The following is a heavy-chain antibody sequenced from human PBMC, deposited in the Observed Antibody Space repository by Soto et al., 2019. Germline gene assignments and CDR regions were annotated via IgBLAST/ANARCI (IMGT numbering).Heavy chain of an antibody. V-gene: IGHV4-30-2*01. Sequence: PSETLSLTCAVSGGSISSGGYSWSWIRQPPGKGLEWIGYIYHSGSTYYNPSLKSRVTISVDRSKNQFSLKLSSVTAADTAVYYCARVYCSGGRCFWFDPWGQGTLVTVSS. D-gene: IGHD2-15*01. CDR1: GGSISSGGYS. J-gene: IGHJ5*02. CDR2: IYHSGST. CDR3: ARVYCSGGRCFWFDP.